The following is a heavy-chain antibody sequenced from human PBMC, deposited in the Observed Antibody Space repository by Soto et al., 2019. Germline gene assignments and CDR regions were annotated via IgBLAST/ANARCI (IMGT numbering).Heavy chain of an antibody. CDR1: GYTFTSYG. V-gene: IGHV1-18*01. CDR3: ARNSDRAQFDP. J-gene: IGHJ5*02. Sequence: ASVKVSCKASGYTFTSYGICWVRQAPGHGLEWMGWISAYNGNTNYAQKLQGRVTMTTDTSTSTAYMELRSLRSDDTAVYYCARNSDRAQFDPWGQGTLVTVSS. CDR2: ISAYNGNT.